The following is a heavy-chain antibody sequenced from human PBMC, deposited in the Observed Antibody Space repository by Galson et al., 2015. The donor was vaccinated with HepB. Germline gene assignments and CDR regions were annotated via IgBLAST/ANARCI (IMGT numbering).Heavy chain of an antibody. J-gene: IGHJ6*02. CDR3: ARVPPHEYYYYYPMDV. CDR1: GFSFSGCA. Sequence: SLRLSCAASGFSFSGCAMHWVRQAPGKGLEWVAGMSYDGTTNYNADSVKGRFTISRDNSKNTLFLQMSSLRHEDAAVYYCARVPPHEYYYYYPMDVWGRGATVTVSS. CDR2: MSYDGTTN. V-gene: IGHV3-30*04.